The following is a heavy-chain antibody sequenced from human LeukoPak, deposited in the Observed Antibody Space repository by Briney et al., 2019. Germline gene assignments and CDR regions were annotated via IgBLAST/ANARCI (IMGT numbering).Heavy chain of an antibody. V-gene: IGHV3-23*01. D-gene: IGHD2-2*01. CDR3: AKDPSPAGYYFDY. CDR1: GFTFSSYA. J-gene: IGHJ4*02. CDR2: ISGSGGST. Sequence: GGSLRLSCAASGFTFSSYAMSWVRQAPGKGLEWVSAISGSGGSTYCADSVKGRFTISRDNSKNTLYLQMNSLRAEDTAVYYCAKDPSPAGYYFDYWGQGTLVTVSS.